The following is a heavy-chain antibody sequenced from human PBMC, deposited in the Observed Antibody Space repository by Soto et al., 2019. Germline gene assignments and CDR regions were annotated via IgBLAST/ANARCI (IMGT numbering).Heavy chain of an antibody. V-gene: IGHV3-23*01. J-gene: IGHJ6*02. CDR2: ISGSGGST. Sequence: GGSLRLSCAASGFTFSSYAMSWVRQAPGKGLEWVSAISGSGGSTYYADSVKGRFTISRDNSKNTLYRQMNSLRAEDTALYYCAKDLAPVGATSGRWDFRPGYYGMDVWGQGTTVTVSS. D-gene: IGHD1-26*01. CDR3: AKDLAPVGATSGRWDFRPGYYGMDV. CDR1: GFTFSSYA.